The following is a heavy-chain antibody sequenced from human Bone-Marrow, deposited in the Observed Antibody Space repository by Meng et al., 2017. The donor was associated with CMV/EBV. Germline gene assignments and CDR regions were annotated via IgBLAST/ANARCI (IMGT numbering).Heavy chain of an antibody. CDR2: ISAYNDNT. J-gene: IGHJ5*02. CDR3: ARWTNYFDSSGLEYNWFDP. V-gene: IGHV1-18*01. D-gene: IGHD3-22*01. CDR1: TFSTYG. Sequence: TFSTYGISWVRQAPGQGLEWMGWISAYNDNTNYAQKLQGRVTMTTDTSTSTAYMELRSLRSDDTAVYYCARWTNYFDSSGLEYNWFDPWGQGTLVTVSS.